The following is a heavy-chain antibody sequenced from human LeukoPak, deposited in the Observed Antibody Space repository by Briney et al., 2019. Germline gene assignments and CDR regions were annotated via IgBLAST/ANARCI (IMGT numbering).Heavy chain of an antibody. J-gene: IGHJ4*02. CDR2: IKPDGTTK. CDR1: GFTVSSNY. CDR3: ARSIPYGTTWYGRSDY. V-gene: IGHV3-7*03. Sequence: GGSLRLSCAASGFTVSSNYMSWVRQAPGKGLEWVANIKPDGTTKFYVDSVKGRFTISRDNALNSLYLQMNNLRAEDTAIYYCARSIPYGTTWYGRSDYWGQGTLVTVSS. D-gene: IGHD6-13*01.